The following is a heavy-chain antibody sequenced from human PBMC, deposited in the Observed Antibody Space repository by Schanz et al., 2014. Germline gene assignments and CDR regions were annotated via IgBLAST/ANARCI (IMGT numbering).Heavy chain of an antibody. D-gene: IGHD6-6*01. V-gene: IGHV3-11*05. CDR2: ISGSDNYI. Sequence: QVQLVESGGGLVKPGGSLRLSCAASGFTFNDYYMNWIRQAPGKGLEWVSYISGSDNYINYADSVKGRFTISRDNAKNSLFLQMDSLRAEDTAFYYCVKDVSWGGQLGKENRGFDYWGQGTLVTVSS. CDR3: VKDVSWGGQLGKENRGFDY. CDR1: GFTFNDYY. J-gene: IGHJ4*02.